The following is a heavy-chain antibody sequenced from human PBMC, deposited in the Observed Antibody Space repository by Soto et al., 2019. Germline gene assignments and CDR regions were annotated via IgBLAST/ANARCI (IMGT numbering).Heavy chain of an antibody. J-gene: IGHJ3*02. CDR1: GGSISSGGYY. Sequence: SETLSLTCTVSGGSISSGGYYWSWIRQHPGKGLEWIGYIYYSGSTYYNPSLKSRVTISVDTSKNQFSLKLSSATAADTAVYYCASSPPPYYDILTGAPDAFDIWGQGTMVTVSS. D-gene: IGHD3-9*01. CDR3: ASSPPPYYDILTGAPDAFDI. V-gene: IGHV4-31*03. CDR2: IYYSGST.